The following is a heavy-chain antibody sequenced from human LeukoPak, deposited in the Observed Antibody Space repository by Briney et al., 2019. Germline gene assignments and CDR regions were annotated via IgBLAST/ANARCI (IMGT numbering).Heavy chain of an antibody. CDR1: GFTFSSYG. D-gene: IGHD6-6*01. J-gene: IGHJ4*02. CDR3: ARDIIYTTEYQYSSSSPFDY. Sequence: GGSLSLSCAASGFTFSSYGMHWVRQAPGKGLEWVAVISYDGSNKYYADSVKGRFTISRDNSKNTLYLQMNSLRAEDTAVYYCARDIIYTTEYQYSSSSPFDYWGQGTLVTVSS. V-gene: IGHV3-30*03. CDR2: ISYDGSNK.